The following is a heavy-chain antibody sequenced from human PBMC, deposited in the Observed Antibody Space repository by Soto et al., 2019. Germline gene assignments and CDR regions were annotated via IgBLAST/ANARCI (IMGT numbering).Heavy chain of an antibody. CDR2: INVGNGKT. J-gene: IGHJ4*02. Sequence: ASVKVSCKGSGYTFTDYVIHWVRQAPGQSLEWLGWINVGNGKTSYSQKLQGRVAFIRDTSATTVYMEVSSLRSEDTALYYCARDGYCGGGYCYSVHWGLGTLVTVSS. D-gene: IGHD2-15*01. V-gene: IGHV1-3*01. CDR3: ARDGYCGGGYCYSVH. CDR1: GYTFTDYV.